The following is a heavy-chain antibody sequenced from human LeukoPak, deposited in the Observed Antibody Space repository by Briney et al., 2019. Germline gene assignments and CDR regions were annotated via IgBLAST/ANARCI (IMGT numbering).Heavy chain of an antibody. V-gene: IGHV4-59*01. CDR1: GGSISSYY. CDR2: IYYSGST. D-gene: IGHD3-10*01. CDR3: ARTRGVFDY. J-gene: IGHJ4*02. Sequence: SETLSLTCTVSGGSISSYYWSWIRQPPGKGLEWIGYIYYSGSTNYNPSPKSRVTISVDTSKNQFSLKLSSVTAADTAVYYCARTRGVFDYWGQGTLVTVSS.